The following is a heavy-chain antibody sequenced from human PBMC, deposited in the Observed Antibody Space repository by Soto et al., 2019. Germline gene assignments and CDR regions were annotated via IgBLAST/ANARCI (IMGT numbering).Heavy chain of an antibody. J-gene: IGHJ5*02. CDR1: GGTFSTYT. V-gene: IGHV1-69*01. CDR2: IIPIFGTA. CDR3: ARSQDSSGYWNNCFDP. D-gene: IGHD3-22*01. Sequence: QVQLVQSGAEVKKPGSSVKVSCKAPGGTFSTYTITWVRQAPGQGLEWMGGIIPIFGTANYPQKFQGRVTITADESTSTAYMEMSSLRSEDTAVYYCARSQDSSGYWNNCFDPWGQGTLVTVSS.